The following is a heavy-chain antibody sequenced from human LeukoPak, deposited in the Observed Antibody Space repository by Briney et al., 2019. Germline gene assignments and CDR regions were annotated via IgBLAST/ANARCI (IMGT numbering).Heavy chain of an antibody. J-gene: IGHJ4*02. D-gene: IGHD2-15*01. Sequence: QPGRSLRLSCAASGFTFSSYAMHWVRQAPGKGLEWVAVISYDGSNKYYADSVKGRFTISRDNSKNTLYLQMNSLRAEDTAVYYCASVSAWGQGTLVTVSS. CDR3: ASVSA. V-gene: IGHV3-30-3*01. CDR2: ISYDGSNK. CDR1: GFTFSSYA.